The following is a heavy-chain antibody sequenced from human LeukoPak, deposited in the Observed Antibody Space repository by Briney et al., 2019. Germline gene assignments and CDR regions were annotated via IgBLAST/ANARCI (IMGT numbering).Heavy chain of an antibody. V-gene: IGHV3-11*05. CDR3: ASDQVSGVFDY. D-gene: IGHD5/OR15-5a*01. J-gene: IGHJ4*02. CDR2: ISPDGSYT. CDR1: GFVFSDFY. Sequence: PGGSLTLSCAGSGFVFSDFYINWIRHSPGKGLEWLAYISPDGSYTTYGDSVKGRFVISRDNAKNSVSLQMNSLRVEDTAVYFCASDQVSGVFDYWGQGARATVS.